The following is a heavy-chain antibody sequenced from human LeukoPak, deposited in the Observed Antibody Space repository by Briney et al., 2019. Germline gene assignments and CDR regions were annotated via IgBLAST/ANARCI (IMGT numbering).Heavy chain of an antibody. CDR1: GGSISGDY. Sequence: SKTLSLTCTVSGGSISGDYWNWIRQPPGKGLEWIGYIYYSRSTNYNPSLESRVTISVDTSKNQFSLKLTSVTAADTAVYYCAKSPYDFWRGGFDPWGKGTLVT. D-gene: IGHD3-3*01. V-gene: IGHV4-59*08. CDR3: AKSPYDFWRGGFDP. CDR2: IYYSRST. J-gene: IGHJ5*02.